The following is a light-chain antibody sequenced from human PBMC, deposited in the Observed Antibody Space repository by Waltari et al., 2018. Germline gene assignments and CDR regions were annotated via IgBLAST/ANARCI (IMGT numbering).Light chain of an antibody. V-gene: IGKV1-5*03. CDR3: QQYDRYLWT. CDR2: QAS. J-gene: IGKJ1*01. Sequence: DIQMTQSPSTRSASVGDTVTITCRASQRIDRWLAWYQQKPGTAPKLLIHQASNLHTGVPPRFSGSGSGTEFTLTISNLLPDDFATYYCQQYDRYLWTFGQGTKVEL. CDR1: QRIDRW.